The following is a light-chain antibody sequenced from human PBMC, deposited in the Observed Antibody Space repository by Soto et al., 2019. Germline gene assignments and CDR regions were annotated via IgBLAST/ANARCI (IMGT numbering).Light chain of an antibody. CDR2: DVN. CDR3: SSYTSTYRLV. Sequence: HSALNQAASGSGSPGQSVPIPFTGNIDVIGAYDYVSWYQQRPGSAPQLIIYDVNNRPSGTSHRFSGSKSVHTAYLTISGLQSDDEATYHRSSYTSTYRLVFGPGTNVTV. CDR1: IDVIGAYDY. V-gene: IGLV2-14*03. J-gene: IGLJ1*01.